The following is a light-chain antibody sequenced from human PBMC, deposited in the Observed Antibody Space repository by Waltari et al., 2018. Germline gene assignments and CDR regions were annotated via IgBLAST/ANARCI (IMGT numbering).Light chain of an antibody. J-gene: IGKJ4*01. CDR3: QQLHNWPLT. CDR1: QSVSGY. CDR2: DTS. V-gene: IGKV3-11*01. Sequence: EIVLTQYPATASLSPGDRATLSCRASQSVSGYLAWYQLRPGQAPRRLLYDTSNRATDIPARFSCSGSGTDFTLTISSLVPEDFTVDYCQQLHNWPLTFGGGTKVEIK.